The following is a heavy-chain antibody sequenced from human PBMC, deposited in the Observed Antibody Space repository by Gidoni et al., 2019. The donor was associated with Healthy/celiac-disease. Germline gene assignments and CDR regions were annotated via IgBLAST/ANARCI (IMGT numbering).Heavy chain of an antibody. D-gene: IGHD3-22*01. V-gene: IGHV3-21*01. CDR1: GFTFSSYR. CDR2: ISSSSSYI. Sequence: EVQLVESGGGLVKPGGSLILSCAAYGFTFSSYRMNWFRQAPGKGLEWVSSISSSSSYIYYADSVKGRFTISRDNAKNSLYLQMNSLRAEDTAVYYCARDFWQTKGHYYDSSGYYVDYWGQGTLVTVSS. J-gene: IGHJ4*02. CDR3: ARDFWQTKGHYYDSSGYYVDY.